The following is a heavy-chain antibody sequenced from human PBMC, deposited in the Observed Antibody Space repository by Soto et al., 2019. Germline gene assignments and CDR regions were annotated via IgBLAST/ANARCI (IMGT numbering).Heavy chain of an antibody. Sequence: EVQLVESGGGLVQPGGSLRLSCAASGFAFSSYEMNWVRQAPGKGLEWVSYISSSGSTIYYADSVKGRFTISRDNAKNSLYLQMNSLRAEDTAVYYCARDNDYGDPIYAFDIWGQGTMVTVSS. V-gene: IGHV3-48*03. J-gene: IGHJ3*02. CDR2: ISSSGSTI. D-gene: IGHD4-17*01. CDR3: ARDNDYGDPIYAFDI. CDR1: GFAFSSYE.